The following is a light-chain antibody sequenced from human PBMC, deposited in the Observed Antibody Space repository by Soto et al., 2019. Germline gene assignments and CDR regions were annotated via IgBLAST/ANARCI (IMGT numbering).Light chain of an antibody. J-gene: IGKJ2*01. CDR1: QGIRND. CDR3: LQAYKYPLT. V-gene: IGKV1-6*01. CDR2: AAS. Sequence: AIQMTQSPSSLSASVGDRVTITCRASQGIRNDLGWYQQKPGKAPKLLIYAASSLQSGVPSRFSGSGSGTNFTLTINSLQPEDFATYYGLQAYKYPLTFGHGAKVEIK.